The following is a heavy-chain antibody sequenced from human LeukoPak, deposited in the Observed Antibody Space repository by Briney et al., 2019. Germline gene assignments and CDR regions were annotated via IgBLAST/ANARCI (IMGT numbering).Heavy chain of an antibody. CDR3: AKDTRDDHHSDY. D-gene: IGHD1-14*01. Sequence: HPGGSLRVSCAVSGFTFSAYGMHWVRQAPGKGLEWVAIISYDGINKYYPDSVKGRFTISRDNSKNTLYLQMNSLRAEDTAVYYCAKDTRDDHHSDYWGQGTLVTVSS. CDR2: ISYDGINK. CDR1: GFTFSAYG. J-gene: IGHJ4*02. V-gene: IGHV3-30*18.